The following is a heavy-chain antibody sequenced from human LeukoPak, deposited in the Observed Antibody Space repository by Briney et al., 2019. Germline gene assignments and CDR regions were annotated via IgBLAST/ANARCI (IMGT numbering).Heavy chain of an antibody. Sequence: GGSLRLSCAASGFTFSSYAMSWVRQAPGKGLEWVSAISGSGGSTYYADSVKGRFTISRDNSKNTLYLQMNSLRAEDTAVSYCAKVPRGSSGWFFDYWGQGTLVTVSS. J-gene: IGHJ4*02. CDR1: GFTFSSYA. D-gene: IGHD6-19*01. V-gene: IGHV3-23*01. CDR2: ISGSGGST. CDR3: AKVPRGSSGWFFDY.